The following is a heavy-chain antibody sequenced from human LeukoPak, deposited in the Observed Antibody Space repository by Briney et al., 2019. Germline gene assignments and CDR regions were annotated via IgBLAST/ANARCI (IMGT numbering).Heavy chain of an antibody. CDR1: GGSISSGGYY. V-gene: IGHV4-31*03. D-gene: IGHD3-10*01. J-gene: IGHJ3*02. CDR2: IYYSGIT. CDR3: ASYPMVRGVIMSTTDAFEI. Sequence: PSQTLSLTCTVSGGSISSGGYYWSWIRQHPGKGLEWIWYIYYSGITYYNPSLKSRVTISVDTSKNQFSLKLSSVTAADTAVYYCASYPMVRGVIMSTTDAFEIWAKGQWSPSLQ.